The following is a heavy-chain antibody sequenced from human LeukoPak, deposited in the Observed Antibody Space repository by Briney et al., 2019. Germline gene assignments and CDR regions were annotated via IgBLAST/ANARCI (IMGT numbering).Heavy chain of an antibody. CDR1: GGSFSGYY. J-gene: IGHJ4*02. CDR3: ARITVTTDYFDY. Sequence: SETLSLTCAVYGGSFSGYYWSWIRQPPGKGLEWIGEINHSGSTNYNPSLKSRVTISVDTSKNQFSLKLSSVTAADTAVYYCARITVTTDYFDYWGQGTLVTVS. CDR2: INHSGST. V-gene: IGHV4-34*01. D-gene: IGHD4-17*01.